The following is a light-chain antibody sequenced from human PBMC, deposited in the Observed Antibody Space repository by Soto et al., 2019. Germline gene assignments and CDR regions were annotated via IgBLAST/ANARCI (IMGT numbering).Light chain of an antibody. J-gene: IGLJ1*01. V-gene: IGLV2-8*01. CDR3: SSYTSDTRDYV. CDR1: SSDVGGYNY. Sequence: QSVLTQPPSASGSPGQSVTISCTGTSSDVGGYNYVSWFQQHPGKAPKLIIHEVNQRPSGVPDRFSGSKSGNTASLTVSGLQAEDEGTYYCSSYTSDTRDYVFGTGTKVTGL. CDR2: EVN.